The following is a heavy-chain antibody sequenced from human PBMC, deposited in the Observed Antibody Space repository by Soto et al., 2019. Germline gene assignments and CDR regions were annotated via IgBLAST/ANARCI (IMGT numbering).Heavy chain of an antibody. V-gene: IGHV3-7*03. D-gene: IGHD6-13*01. J-gene: IGHJ4*02. Sequence: EVQLVESGGGLVQPGGSLRVSCAASGFTFSSFWMSWVRQAPGKGLEWVANIKQDGSEKNYVDSVKGRFTISRDNAKNSLYLQMNSLRDEDTAVYYCARGAIATAISYWGQGTLVTVSS. CDR1: GFTFSSFW. CDR2: IKQDGSEK. CDR3: ARGAIATAISY.